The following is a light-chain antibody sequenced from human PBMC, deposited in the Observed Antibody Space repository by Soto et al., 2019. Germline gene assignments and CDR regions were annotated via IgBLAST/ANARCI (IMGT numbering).Light chain of an antibody. J-gene: IGKJ1*01. V-gene: IGKV1-5*01. Sequence: DIPMTQSPSTLSASVGDRVTITCRASQHITTWLAWYQQKPGRAPKLLVYDASSLQSGVPSRFSGSGSGTEFTLTISSLQPDDFATYYCQQYHAYSLTFGQGTKGEIK. CDR2: DAS. CDR3: QQYHAYSLT. CDR1: QHITTW.